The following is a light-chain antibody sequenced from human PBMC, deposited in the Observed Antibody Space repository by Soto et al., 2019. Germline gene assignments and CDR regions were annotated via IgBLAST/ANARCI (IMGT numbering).Light chain of an antibody. J-gene: IGLJ1*01. CDR2: EVS. CDR1: SSDVGGYNY. CDR3: SSYTSSSTLYV. Sequence: QSVLTQPASVSGSPGQSITISCTGTSSDVGGYNYVSWYQQHPGKAPKLMIYEVSNRPSGVSNRFSGSKSGNTASLTISGLQAEYEADYYCSSYTSSSTLYVFGTGTKFTVL. V-gene: IGLV2-14*01.